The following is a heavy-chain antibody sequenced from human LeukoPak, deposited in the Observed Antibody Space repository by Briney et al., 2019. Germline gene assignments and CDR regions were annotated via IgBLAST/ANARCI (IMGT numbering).Heavy chain of an antibody. V-gene: IGHV3-7*02. J-gene: IGHJ4*02. CDR1: ALSFTYNW. CDR3: QKSRCIHMWTCDL. CDR2: IKQDATEK. D-gene: IGHD3/OR15-3a*01. Sequence: RGSLRLSCALAALSFTYNWIGWVSQAPGKGLEWVANIKQDATEKYYVDSVKGRFTISRDNARNSLYLQMNSLRAADTAVYYCQKSRCIHMWTCDLWGQGPLVSVSS.